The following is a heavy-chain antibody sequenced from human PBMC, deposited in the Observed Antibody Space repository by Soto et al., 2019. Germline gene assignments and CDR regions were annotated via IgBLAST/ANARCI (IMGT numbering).Heavy chain of an antibody. CDR3: ARDLTPGTIHSA. V-gene: IGHV4-4*02. Sequence: SETLSLTCDVSGGSLNGSHWWSWVRQPPGKGLGWIGEIYRSGSTTYNPSFKSRVTISIYKSKNYFSLKLTTVTAADTAVYYCARDLTPGTIHSAWGQGTLVTVSS. J-gene: IGHJ5*02. CDR2: IYRSGST. D-gene: IGHD1-7*01. CDR1: GGSLNGSHW.